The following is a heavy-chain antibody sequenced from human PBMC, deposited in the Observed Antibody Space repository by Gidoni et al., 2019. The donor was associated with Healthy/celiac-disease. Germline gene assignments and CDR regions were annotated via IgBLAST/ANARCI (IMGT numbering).Heavy chain of an antibody. CDR3: ASEYSSSSGPIDY. D-gene: IGHD6-6*01. CDR2: IYYSGST. J-gene: IGHJ4*02. Sequence: QLQLQESGPGLVKPSETLSLTCTVSGGSISSSSYYWGWIRQPPGKGLEWIGSIYYSGSTYYNPSLKSRVTISVDTSKNQFSLKLSSVTAADTAVYYCASEYSSSSGPIDYWGQGTLVTVSS. V-gene: IGHV4-39*01. CDR1: GGSISSSSYY.